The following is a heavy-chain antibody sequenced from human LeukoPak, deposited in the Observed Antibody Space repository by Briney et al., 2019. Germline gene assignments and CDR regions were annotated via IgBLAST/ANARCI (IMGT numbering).Heavy chain of an antibody. CDR2: IGDSGATT. J-gene: IGHJ4*02. Sequence: ERSLRLSCAASGFTLSSYAMTWVRQAPGKGLEWVSDIGDSGATTYYADSVKGRFTISRDNSKNTLYLQMSSLRAEDTAVYFCASFHYYGSGAYYLSYWGQGTLVTVSS. CDR1: GFTLSSYA. CDR3: ASFHYYGSGAYYLSY. D-gene: IGHD3-10*01. V-gene: IGHV3-23*01.